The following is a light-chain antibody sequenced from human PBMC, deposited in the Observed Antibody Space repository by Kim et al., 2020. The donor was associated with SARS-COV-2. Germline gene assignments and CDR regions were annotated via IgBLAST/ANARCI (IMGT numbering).Light chain of an antibody. Sequence: DIQMTQSPSSLSASVGDRVTITCRASQSISSYLDWYQQKPGKAPKLLIYAASSLQSGVPSRFSGSGSGTDFTLTISSVQPEDFATYFCHQNYPTPRTFGPGTQVEIK. V-gene: IGKV1-39*01. CDR3: HQNYPTPRT. J-gene: IGKJ1*01. CDR2: AAS. CDR1: QSISSY.